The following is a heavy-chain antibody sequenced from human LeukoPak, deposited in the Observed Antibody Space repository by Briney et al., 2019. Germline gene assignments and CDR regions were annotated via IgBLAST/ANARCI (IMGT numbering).Heavy chain of an antibody. CDR3: ARGYCSGGSCYALDY. CDR2: IYYSGST. V-gene: IGHV4-59*01. D-gene: IGHD2-15*01. Sequence: PSETLSLTCTVSGGSISSYYWSWIRQPPGKGLEWIGYIYYSGSTNYNPSPKSRVTISVDTSKNQFSLKLSSVTAADTAVYYCARGYCSGGSCYALDYWGQGTLVTVSS. J-gene: IGHJ4*02. CDR1: GGSISSYY.